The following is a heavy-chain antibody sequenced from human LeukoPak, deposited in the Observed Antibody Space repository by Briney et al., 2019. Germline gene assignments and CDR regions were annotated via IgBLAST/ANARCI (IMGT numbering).Heavy chain of an antibody. CDR3: EKVTGLYSNFNWFDP. D-gene: IGHD6-13*01. Sequence: GGSLRLSCAASGFTFSSYAMSWVRQAPGKGLEGVSIISGSGGNTYYADSVKGRFTISRDNSKNPLYLQMTSLRAEDTAIYSCEKVTGLYSNFNWFDPWGQGTLVTVSS. V-gene: IGHV3-23*01. CDR1: GFTFSSYA. J-gene: IGHJ5*02. CDR2: ISGSGGNT.